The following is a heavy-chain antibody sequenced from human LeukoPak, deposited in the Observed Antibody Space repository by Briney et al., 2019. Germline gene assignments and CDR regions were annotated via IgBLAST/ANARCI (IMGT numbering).Heavy chain of an antibody. CDR1: GFTFSTFA. D-gene: IGHD4-17*01. Sequence: GGSLRLSCAASGFTFSTFAMTWVRQAPGKGLEWVSSITRTHYTTYYTDSVKGRFTISRDNSKNTLYLQMNSLRADDTAIYYCTKDPNGDYVGAFDPWGQGTLVTVSS. J-gene: IGHJ5*02. V-gene: IGHV3-23*01. CDR2: ITRTHYTT. CDR3: TKDPNGDYVGAFDP.